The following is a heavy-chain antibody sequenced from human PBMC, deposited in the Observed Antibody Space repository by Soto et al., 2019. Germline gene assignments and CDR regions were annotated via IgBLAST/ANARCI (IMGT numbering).Heavy chain of an antibody. CDR3: ARYCSSTSCPYYYYYGMDV. J-gene: IGHJ6*02. V-gene: IGHV1-69*01. CDR1: GGTFSSYA. Sequence: QVQLVQSGAEVKKPGSSVKVSCKASGGTFSSYAISWVRQAPGQGLEWMGGIIPIFGTANYAQKFQGRVTLTADESTSTAYMELRSMRSEDTAVYYCARYCSSTSCPYYYYYGMDVWGQGTTVTVSS. D-gene: IGHD2-2*01. CDR2: IIPIFGTA.